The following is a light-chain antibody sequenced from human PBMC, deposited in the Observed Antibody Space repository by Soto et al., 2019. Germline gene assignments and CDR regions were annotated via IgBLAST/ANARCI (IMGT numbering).Light chain of an antibody. V-gene: IGLV2-14*01. CDR1: SSDVGGYNY. CDR3: SSYTGSGINTVV. J-gene: IGLJ2*01. Sequence: QSALTQPASVSGSPGQSIAISCTGTSSDVGGYNYVSWYQQHPGKAPKLMIFEVSYRPSGVSNRFSGSKSGNTASLTISGLQAEDEADYYCSSYTGSGINTVVFGGGTKLTVL. CDR2: EVS.